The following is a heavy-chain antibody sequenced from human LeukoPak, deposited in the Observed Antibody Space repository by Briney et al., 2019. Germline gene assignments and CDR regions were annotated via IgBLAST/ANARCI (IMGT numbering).Heavy chain of an antibody. CDR1: GFTFSSYG. J-gene: IGHJ4*02. CDR3: AKGYSGSYYSPPTFDY. CDR2: ISGSGGST. Sequence: PGGSLRLSCAASGFTFSSYGMSWVRQAPGKGLEWVSAISGSGGSTYYADSVKGRLTISRDNAKNSLYLQMNSLRAEDMALYYCAKGYSGSYYSPPTFDYWSQGTLVTVSS. D-gene: IGHD1-26*01. V-gene: IGHV3-23*01.